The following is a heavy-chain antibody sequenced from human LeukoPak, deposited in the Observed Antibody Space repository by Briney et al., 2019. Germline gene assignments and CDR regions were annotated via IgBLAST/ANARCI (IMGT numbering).Heavy chain of an antibody. J-gene: IGHJ4*02. Sequence: GGSLRLSCAASGFTFSSYGMHWVRQAPGKGLEWLAVISYDGSNSYYADSVKGRFTISRDNSKNTLNLQMNSLRAEDTAVYYCARGYSSSSEGSFDYWSQGTLVTVSS. CDR2: ISYDGSNS. CDR3: ARGYSSSSEGSFDY. D-gene: IGHD6-6*01. CDR1: GFTFSSYG. V-gene: IGHV3-33*01.